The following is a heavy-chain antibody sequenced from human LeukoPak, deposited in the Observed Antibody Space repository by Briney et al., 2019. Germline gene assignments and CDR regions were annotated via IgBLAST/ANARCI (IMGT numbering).Heavy chain of an antibody. CDR2: IYPSDSDT. Sequence: GESLKISCTGSGYNFPTYWIGWVRQMPGQGLEWMGIIYPSDSDTRYSPPFQGQVTISADKSINTAYLQWSSLKASDTAMYFCVIREGNSHYDFWGQGTLVTVSS. CDR1: GYNFPTYW. D-gene: IGHD4-23*01. V-gene: IGHV5-51*01. J-gene: IGHJ4*02. CDR3: VIREGNSHYDF.